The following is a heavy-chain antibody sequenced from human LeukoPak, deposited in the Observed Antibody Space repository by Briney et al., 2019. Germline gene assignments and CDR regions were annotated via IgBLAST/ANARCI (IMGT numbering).Heavy chain of an antibody. CDR2: ITDTDSTI. CDR3: ARVSQSDFEWLSSLDS. V-gene: IGHV3-11*01. Sequence: GGSLRLSCAASGFSFSDFYMSWIRQAPGQGLEWVSYITDTDSTIYYADSVKGRFTISRDNAKNSLSLQMNSLRTEDTAVYYCARVSQSDFEWLSSLDSWGQGTLVTVSS. D-gene: IGHD3-9*01. CDR1: GFSFSDFY. J-gene: IGHJ4*02.